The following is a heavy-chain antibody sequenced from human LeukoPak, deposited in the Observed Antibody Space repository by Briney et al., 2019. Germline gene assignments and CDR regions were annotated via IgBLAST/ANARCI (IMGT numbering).Heavy chain of an antibody. V-gene: IGHV3-23*01. CDR1: GFTFTNYA. CDR3: ARISLGAFDI. D-gene: IGHD2/OR15-2a*01. J-gene: IGHJ3*02. CDR2: ISGSGSNT. Sequence: PGGSLRLSCAASGFTFTNYAMTWVRQAPGKGLEWVSVISGSGSNTDYADSVKGRFTISRDNSKNTLSLQMNSLRAVDTAVYYCARISLGAFDIWGQGTMVTVSS.